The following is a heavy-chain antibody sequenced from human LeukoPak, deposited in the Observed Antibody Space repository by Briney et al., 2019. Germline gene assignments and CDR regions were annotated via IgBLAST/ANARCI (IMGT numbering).Heavy chain of an antibody. V-gene: IGHV3-33*06. CDR2: IWYDGSNK. Sequence: GGSLRLSCAASGFTFGTYGMHWVRQAPGKGLEWVALIWYDGSNKYFADSVKGRFTISRDNSKNTLYLQMNSLRGEDTAVYHCAKDRGSSGVLASFDSWGQGTLVTVSS. J-gene: IGHJ4*02. D-gene: IGHD6-13*01. CDR1: GFTFGTYG. CDR3: AKDRGSSGVLASFDS.